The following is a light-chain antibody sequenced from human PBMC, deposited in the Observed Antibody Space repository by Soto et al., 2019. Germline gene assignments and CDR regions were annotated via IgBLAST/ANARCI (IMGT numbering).Light chain of an antibody. CDR3: TSYAGGNNV. J-gene: IGLJ1*01. CDR2: EVN. Sequence: QSVLTQPPSASGSPGQSVTISCTGTSSDVGGYNYVSWYQQPPGKVPKLTVDEVNKRPSGVPDRFSGSKAGNTASLTVSGLQAEDEADYYCTSYAGGNNVFGTGTKVTVL. V-gene: IGLV2-8*01. CDR1: SSDVGGYNY.